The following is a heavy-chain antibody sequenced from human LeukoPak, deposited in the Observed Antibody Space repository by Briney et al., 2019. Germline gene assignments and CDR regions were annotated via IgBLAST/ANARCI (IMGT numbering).Heavy chain of an antibody. CDR3: AKYVGQSGSNYYGLDV. CDR1: GFTFSSYA. D-gene: IGHD1-26*01. CDR2: ITASGGST. Sequence: GGSLRLSCVVSGFTFSSYAMNWVRQAQGKGLEWVSGITASGGSTYYTDSVKGRFTISRDNSKNTLFMQMNSLRDEDTALYYCAKYVGQSGSNYYGLDVWGQGTAVTVSS. J-gene: IGHJ6*02. V-gene: IGHV3-23*01.